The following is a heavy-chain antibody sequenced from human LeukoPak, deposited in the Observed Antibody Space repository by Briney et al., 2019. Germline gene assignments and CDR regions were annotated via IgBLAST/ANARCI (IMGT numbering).Heavy chain of an antibody. CDR2: ISYDGSNK. J-gene: IGHJ6*03. Sequence: GGPLRLSCAASGFTFSSYAMHWVRQAPGKGLEWVAVISYDGSNKYYADSVKGRFTISRDNSKNTLYLQMNSLRAEDTAVYYCARPLECSSSSGLGYYYYMDVWGKGTTVTVSS. CDR3: ARPLECSSSSGLGYYYYMDV. CDR1: GFTFSSYA. D-gene: IGHD6-6*01. V-gene: IGHV3-30*04.